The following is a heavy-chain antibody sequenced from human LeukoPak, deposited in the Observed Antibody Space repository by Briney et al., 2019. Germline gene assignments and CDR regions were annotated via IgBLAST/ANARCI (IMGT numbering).Heavy chain of an antibody. J-gene: IGHJ4*02. D-gene: IGHD4-17*01. CDR3: ARGGAFLYGEVDY. CDR1: GGSISSYY. CDR2: IYYSGST. Sequence: SETLSLTCTVSGGSISSYYWSWIRQPPGKGLEWIGYIYYSGSTNYNPSLKSRVTISVDTSKNQFSLKPSSVTAADTAVYYCARGGAFLYGEVDYWGQGTLVTVSS. V-gene: IGHV4-59*01.